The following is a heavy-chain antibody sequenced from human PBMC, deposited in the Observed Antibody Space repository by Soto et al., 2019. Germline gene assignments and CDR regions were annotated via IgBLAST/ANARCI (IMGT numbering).Heavy chain of an antibody. Sequence: ASVKVSCKASGYTFTGYYMHWVRQAPGQGLEWMGWINPNSGGTNYAQKFQGWVTMTRDTSISTAYMELSRLRSDDTAVYYCARDTPQYTWDSRSGPALRGMDVWGQGTTVTVSS. CDR1: GYTFTGYY. CDR3: ARDTPQYTWDSRSGPALRGMDV. V-gene: IGHV1-2*04. J-gene: IGHJ6*02. D-gene: IGHD3-22*01. CDR2: INPNSGGT.